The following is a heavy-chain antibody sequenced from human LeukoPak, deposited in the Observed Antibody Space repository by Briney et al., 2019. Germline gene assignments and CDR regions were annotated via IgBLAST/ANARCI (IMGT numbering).Heavy chain of an antibody. J-gene: IGHJ4*02. V-gene: IGHV1-18*01. CDR2: ISPASGAT. CDR1: GYTFTSYG. CDR3: ANEHGG. D-gene: IGHD3-16*01. Sequence: ASVKVSCKASGYTFTSYGISWVRQAPGQGLEWIGWISPASGATKYAQNFQGRVTLTTDTSITTAYMELSSLTSDDTASYYCANEHGGWGQGTPVTVSS.